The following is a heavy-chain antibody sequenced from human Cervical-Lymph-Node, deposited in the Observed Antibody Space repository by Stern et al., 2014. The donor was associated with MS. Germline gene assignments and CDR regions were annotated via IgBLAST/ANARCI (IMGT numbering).Heavy chain of an antibody. CDR3: ARERGRAGPAMADY. J-gene: IGHJ4*02. Sequence: VPLGESGAAVKKPGASVKVSCKTSGYTFAGNYIHWVRQAPGQGLEWMGRINPNSGGTNYAQKFQGRVTMTRDTSITTASMELSRLRFDDTAIYYCARERGRAGPAMADYWGQGTLVTVSS. D-gene: IGHD5-18*01. V-gene: IGHV1-2*06. CDR2: INPNSGGT. CDR1: GYTFAGNY.